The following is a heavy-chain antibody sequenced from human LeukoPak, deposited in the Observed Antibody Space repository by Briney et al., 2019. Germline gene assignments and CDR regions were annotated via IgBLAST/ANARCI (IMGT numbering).Heavy chain of an antibody. J-gene: IGHJ6*02. Sequence: GGSLRLSCAASGFTFSDYYMSWIRQAPGKGLEWVSYISSSSSYTNYADSVKGRFTISRDNAKNSLYLQMNSLRAEDTAVYYCARRCESSTSLWPYGMDVWGQGTTVTVSS. CDR1: GFTFSDYY. D-gene: IGHD2-2*01. CDR3: ARRCESSTSLWPYGMDV. V-gene: IGHV3-11*03. CDR2: ISSSSSYT.